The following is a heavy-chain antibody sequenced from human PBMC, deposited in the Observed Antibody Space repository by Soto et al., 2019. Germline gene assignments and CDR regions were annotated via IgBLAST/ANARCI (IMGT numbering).Heavy chain of an antibody. D-gene: IGHD6-6*01. Sequence: QTLSLTCAISGDSVSSNSAAWNWIRQSPSRGLEWLGRTYYRSKWYNDYAVSVKSRITINPDTSKNQFSLKLSSVTAADTAVYYCASIAARTYYYYGMDVWGQGTTVTVSS. CDR2: TYYRSKWYN. V-gene: IGHV6-1*01. CDR1: GDSVSSNSAA. J-gene: IGHJ6*02. CDR3: ASIAARTYYYYGMDV.